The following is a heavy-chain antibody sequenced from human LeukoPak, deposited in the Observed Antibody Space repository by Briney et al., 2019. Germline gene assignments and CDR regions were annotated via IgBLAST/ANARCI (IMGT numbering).Heavy chain of an antibody. CDR1: GGSCSGYY. CDR3: ARGRPGGGY. Sequence: SETLSLTCAVYGGSCSGYYWSWIRQRPGKGLEWIGEINHSGSTNYNPSLKSRVTISVDTSKNQFSLKLSSVTAADTAVYYCARGRPGGGYWGQGTLVTVSS. D-gene: IGHD4-23*01. J-gene: IGHJ4*02. V-gene: IGHV4-34*01. CDR2: INHSGST.